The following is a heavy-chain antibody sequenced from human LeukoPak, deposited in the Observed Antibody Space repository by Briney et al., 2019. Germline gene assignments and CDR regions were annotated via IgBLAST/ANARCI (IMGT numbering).Heavy chain of an antibody. J-gene: IGHJ4*02. V-gene: IGHV5-51*01. Sequence: RGESLKISCKGSGYSFTSYWIGWVRQMPGKGLEWMGIIYPGDSDTRYSPSFQGQVTISADKSISTAYLQWSSLKAPDTAMYYCARLTGCSSTSCYYPGYWGQGTLVTVSP. CDR2: IYPGDSDT. CDR3: ARLTGCSSTSCYYPGY. CDR1: GYSFTSYW. D-gene: IGHD2-2*01.